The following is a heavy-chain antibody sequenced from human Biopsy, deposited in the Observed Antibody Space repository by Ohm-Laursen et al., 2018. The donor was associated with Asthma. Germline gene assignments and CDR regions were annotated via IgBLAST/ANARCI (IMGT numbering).Heavy chain of an antibody. Sequence: SLRLSCAASGFTFDDYGMSWVRQAPGKGLDWVSGINRNGGSTGYADSVKGRFTISRDNAKNSLYLQMNSLRAEDTALYHCGRDMGGFGSGWFPVEFWGQGTLVTVSS. D-gene: IGHD6-19*01. J-gene: IGHJ4*02. CDR1: GFTFDDYG. CDR2: INRNGGST. V-gene: IGHV3-20*01. CDR3: GRDMGGFGSGWFPVEF.